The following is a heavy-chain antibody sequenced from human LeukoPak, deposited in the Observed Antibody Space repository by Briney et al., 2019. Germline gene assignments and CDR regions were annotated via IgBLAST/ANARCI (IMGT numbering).Heavy chain of an antibody. Sequence: SETLSLTCAVHDGSFSDYYWSWIRQPPGKGLAWIGEINHSRSTNYKTSLKSRATISVDTSTTQFSLELRSLTAADTGVYYCARGPDQFHTFDYWGQGTLVTVSS. CDR1: DGSFSDYY. D-gene: IGHD2-21*01. V-gene: IGHV4-34*01. J-gene: IGHJ4*02. CDR3: ARGPDQFHTFDY. CDR2: INHSRST.